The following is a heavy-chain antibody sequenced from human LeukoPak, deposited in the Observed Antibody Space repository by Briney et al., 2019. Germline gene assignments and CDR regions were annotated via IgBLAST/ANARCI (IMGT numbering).Heavy chain of an antibody. CDR3: ARDASVSADY. Sequence: ASVKVSCKASGYTFTGYYIHWVRQAPGQGLEWMGRIDPNSAGTSYAQNFQGRVTMTRDTSISTAYMELTRLTSDDTAVYYCARDASVSADYWGQGTLVTVSS. J-gene: IGHJ4*02. CDR1: GYTFTGYY. D-gene: IGHD5/OR15-5a*01. CDR2: IDPNSAGT. V-gene: IGHV1-2*06.